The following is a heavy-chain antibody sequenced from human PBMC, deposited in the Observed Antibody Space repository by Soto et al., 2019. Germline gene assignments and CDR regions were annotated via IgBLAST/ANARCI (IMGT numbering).Heavy chain of an antibody. Sequence: QVQLQESGPGLVKPSQTLSLTCTVSGGSISSGGYYWSWIRQHPGKGLEWIGYIYYSGSTYYNPSLKSRVTISVDTSKNQFSLKLSSVTAADTAVYYCAREGFGELLNWFAPWGQGTLVTVSS. CDR2: IYYSGST. V-gene: IGHV4-31*03. D-gene: IGHD3-10*01. CDR3: AREGFGELLNWFAP. J-gene: IGHJ5*02. CDR1: GGSISSGGYY.